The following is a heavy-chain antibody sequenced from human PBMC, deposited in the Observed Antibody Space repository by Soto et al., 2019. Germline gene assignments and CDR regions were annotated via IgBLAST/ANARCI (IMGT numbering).Heavy chain of an antibody. CDR2: ISSSSSTI. CDR1: GFTFSSYS. CDR3: ARVLDPYYYYGMDV. D-gene: IGHD2-15*01. Sequence: EVQLVESGGGLVQPGGSLRLSCAASGFTFSSYSMNWVRQAPGKGLEWVSYISSSSSTIYYADSVKGRFTISRDNAKNSLYLQMNSLRDEDTAVYYCARVLDPYYYYGMDVWGQGTTVTVSS. J-gene: IGHJ6*02. V-gene: IGHV3-48*02.